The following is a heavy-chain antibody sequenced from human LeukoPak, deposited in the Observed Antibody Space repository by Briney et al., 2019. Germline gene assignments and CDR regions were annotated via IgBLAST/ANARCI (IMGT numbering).Heavy chain of an antibody. V-gene: IGHV3-9*01. CDR2: ISWNSGSI. J-gene: IGHJ4*02. CDR1: GFTFDDYA. D-gene: IGHD6-19*01. Sequence: GGSLRLSCAASGFTFDDYAVHWVRQAPGKGLEWVSGISWNSGSIGYADSVKGRFTISRDNAKNSLNLQMNSLRAEDTALYYCAKSPEQWLEYYFDYWGQGTLVTVSS. CDR3: AKSPEQWLEYYFDY.